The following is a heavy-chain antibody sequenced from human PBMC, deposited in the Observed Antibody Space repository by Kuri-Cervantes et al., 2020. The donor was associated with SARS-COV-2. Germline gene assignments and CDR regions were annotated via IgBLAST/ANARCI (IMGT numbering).Heavy chain of an antibody. D-gene: IGHD6-13*01. CDR2: ISYDGSNK. Sequence: GGSLRLSCAASGFTFSSYAMHWVRQAPGKGLEWVAVISYDGSNKYYADSVKGRFTFSRDNSKNTLYLQMNSLRAEDTAVYYCARDLNRYSSSWGAFDIWGQGTMVTVSS. V-gene: IGHV3-30*04. CDR1: GFTFSSYA. CDR3: ARDLNRYSSSWGAFDI. J-gene: IGHJ3*02.